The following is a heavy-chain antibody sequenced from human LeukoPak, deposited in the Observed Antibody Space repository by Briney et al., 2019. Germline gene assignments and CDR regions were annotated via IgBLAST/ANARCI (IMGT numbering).Heavy chain of an antibody. CDR3: ARGWSSSTTSPFDP. CDR1: GYTFTSYD. CDR2: MNPNSGNT. D-gene: IGHD2-2*01. V-gene: IGHV1-8*01. J-gene: IGHJ5*02. Sequence: ASVKVSCKASGYTFTSYDINWVRQATGQGLEWRGGMNPNSGNTGYAQKFQGRVTMTRNTSISTAYMELSSLRYEDTAVYYCARGWSSSTTSPFDPWGQGTLVTVSS.